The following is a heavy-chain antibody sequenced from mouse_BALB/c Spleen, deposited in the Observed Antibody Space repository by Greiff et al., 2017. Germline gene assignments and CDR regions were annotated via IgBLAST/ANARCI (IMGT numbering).Heavy chain of an antibody. V-gene: IGHV5-6-5*01. CDR3: AREGYYWYFDV. CDR2: ISSGGST. CDR1: GFTFSSYA. J-gene: IGHJ1*01. D-gene: IGHD2-2*01. Sequence: EVHLVESGGGLVKPGGSLKLSCAASGFTFSSYAMSWVRQTPEKRLEWVASISSGGSTYYPDSVKGRFTISRDNARNILYLQMSSLRSEDTAMYYCAREGYYWYFDVWGAGTTVTVSS.